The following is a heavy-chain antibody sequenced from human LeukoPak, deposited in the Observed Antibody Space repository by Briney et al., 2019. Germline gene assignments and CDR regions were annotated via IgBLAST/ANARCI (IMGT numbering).Heavy chain of an antibody. CDR1: GFTLGNYG. CDR3: AKTEAPAAIRAGSDY. V-gene: IGHV3-23*01. CDR2: ISGSGSAT. J-gene: IGHJ4*02. Sequence: PGGSLRLSRAPSGFTLGNYGMSWVRPAPGQGLDWVSTISGSGSATYNAGTVNGRFTTSRDNSNNTLYQQMNSLRAEDTAVYYCAKTEAPAAIRAGSDYWGQGTLVTVSS. D-gene: IGHD2-2*02.